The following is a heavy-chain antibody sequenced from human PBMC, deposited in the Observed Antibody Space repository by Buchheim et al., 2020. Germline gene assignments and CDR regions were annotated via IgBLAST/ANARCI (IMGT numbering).Heavy chain of an antibody. CDR2: ISDDGTNN. CDR3: ARTDCGTTHCKHLQY. CDR1: GFTFSTYA. Sequence: QVQLVESGGGVVQPGRSLRLSCAASGFTFSTYAMHWVRQAPGKGLEWLAVISDDGTNNYYTDAVKGRFTISRDTFQNPVYLQVDSLTTEDTAAYYCARTDCGTTHCKHLQYWGLGTL. D-gene: IGHD2-21*01. J-gene: IGHJ4*02. V-gene: IGHV3-30*03.